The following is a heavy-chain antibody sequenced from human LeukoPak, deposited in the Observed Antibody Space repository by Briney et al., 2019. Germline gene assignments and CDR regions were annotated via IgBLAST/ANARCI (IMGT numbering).Heavy chain of an antibody. V-gene: IGHV4-39*07. Sequence: PSETLSLTCTVSGGSISSSSYYWGWIRQPPGKGLEWIGSIYYSGSTYYHPSLKSRVTISVHTSKNQFSLKLRDVTAPVTGVYYCARGADPQWPPMQDWGQGTMVTVSS. J-gene: IGHJ1*01. CDR1: GGSISSSSYY. CDR2: IYYSGST. CDR3: ARGADPQWPPMQD. D-gene: IGHD6-19*01.